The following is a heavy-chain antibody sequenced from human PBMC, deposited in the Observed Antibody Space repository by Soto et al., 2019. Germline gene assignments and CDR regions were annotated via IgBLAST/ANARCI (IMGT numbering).Heavy chain of an antibody. J-gene: IGHJ5*02. D-gene: IGHD6-13*01. V-gene: IGHV4-59*08. CDR2: IYYSGST. Sequence: SETLSLTCTVSGGSISSYYWSWIRQPPGKGLEWIGYIYYSGSTNYNPSLKSRVTISVDTSKNQFSLKLSSVTAADTAVYYCARHGARIAAVGWFDPWGQGTLVTVSS. CDR3: ARHGARIAAVGWFDP. CDR1: GGSISSYY.